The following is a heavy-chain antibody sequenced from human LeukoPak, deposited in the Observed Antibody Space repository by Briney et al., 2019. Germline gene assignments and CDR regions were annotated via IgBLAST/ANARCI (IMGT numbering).Heavy chain of an antibody. D-gene: IGHD2-21*02. Sequence: GGSLRLSCAASGFTVEGFAMHWVRPAPGKGLEGVAGVTVNWESLGYADSVKGRFTLSRDNPKNSLYLQMNSLGAEDTAVYYCARLAYCGGDCYPRDYWGQGPLVTVSS. V-gene: IGHV3-9*01. CDR3: ARLAYCGGDCYPRDY. CDR1: GFTVEGFA. J-gene: IGHJ4*02. CDR2: VTVNWESL.